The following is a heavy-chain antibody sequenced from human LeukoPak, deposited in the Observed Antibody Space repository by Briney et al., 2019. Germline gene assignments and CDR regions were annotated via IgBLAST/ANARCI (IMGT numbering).Heavy chain of an antibody. D-gene: IGHD5-12*01. Sequence: GGSLRLSCAASGFTFSSYAMHWVRQAPGKGLEWVAVISYDGSNKYYAGSVKGRFAISRDNSKNTLYLQMNSLRGEDTAVYYCARSAAAGRIVATFDYWGQGTLVTVSS. CDR1: GFTFSSYA. V-gene: IGHV3-30*09. J-gene: IGHJ4*02. CDR2: ISYDGSNK. CDR3: ARSAAAGRIVATFDY.